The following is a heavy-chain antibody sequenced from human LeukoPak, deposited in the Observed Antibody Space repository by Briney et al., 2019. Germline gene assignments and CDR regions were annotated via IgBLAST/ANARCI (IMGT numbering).Heavy chain of an antibody. V-gene: IGHV3-30-3*01. D-gene: IGHD3-22*01. CDR1: GFTFSSYA. Sequence: GGSLRLSCAASGFTFSSYAMHWVRQAPGEGLEWVAVISYDGSNKYYADSVKGRFTISRDNSKNTLYLQMNSLRAEDTAVYYCAREGEYYDSSGYYFHAFDIWGQGTMVTVSS. J-gene: IGHJ3*02. CDR2: ISYDGSNK. CDR3: AREGEYYDSSGYYFHAFDI.